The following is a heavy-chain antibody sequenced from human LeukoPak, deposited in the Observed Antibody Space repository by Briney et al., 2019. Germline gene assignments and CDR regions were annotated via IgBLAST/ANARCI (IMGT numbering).Heavy chain of an antibody. CDR1: GYTFTGYY. D-gene: IGHD3-10*01. CDR3: ARDYRLSFGGLVFDY. J-gene: IGHJ4*02. Sequence: GASVKVSCKASGYTFTGYYMHWVRQAPGQGLEWMGWINPNSGGTNYAQKFQGRVTMTRDTSISTAYMELSRLRSDDTAVYYCARDYRLSFGGLVFDYWGQGTLVTVSS. V-gene: IGHV1-2*02. CDR2: INPNSGGT.